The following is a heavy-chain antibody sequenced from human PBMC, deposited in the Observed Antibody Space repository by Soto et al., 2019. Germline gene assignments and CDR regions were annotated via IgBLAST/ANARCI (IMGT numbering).Heavy chain of an antibody. Sequence: SVKVSCKASGGTFSSYAISWVRQAPGQGLEWMGGIIPIFGTANYAQKFQGRVTITADESTSTTYMELSSLRSEDTAVYYCAGADCTNGVCYLAFHYWGQGNLVTVS. D-gene: IGHD2-8*01. CDR3: AGADCTNGVCYLAFHY. J-gene: IGHJ4*02. CDR2: IIPIFGTA. CDR1: GGTFSSYA. V-gene: IGHV1-69*13.